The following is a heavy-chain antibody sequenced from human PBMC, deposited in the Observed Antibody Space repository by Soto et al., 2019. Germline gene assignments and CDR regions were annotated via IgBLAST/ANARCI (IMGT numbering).Heavy chain of an antibody. D-gene: IGHD6-19*01. J-gene: IGHJ3*02. V-gene: IGHV1-3*01. Sequence: QVQLVQSGAEVKKPGASVKISCKASGYTFSTFAIHWVRXXPXXRPEWMGWVNGGDGNTRFSQNFQGRVTLTRDASAXTAYMELSSLRSEXXXVYYCARSSGWYALDIWGQGTMVSVSS. CDR1: GYTFSTFA. CDR3: ARSSGWYALDI. CDR2: VNGGDGNT.